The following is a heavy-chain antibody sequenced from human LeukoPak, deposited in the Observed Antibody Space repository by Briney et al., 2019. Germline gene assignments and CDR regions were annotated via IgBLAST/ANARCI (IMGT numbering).Heavy chain of an antibody. CDR3: ARDRGLGY. D-gene: IGHD3-10*01. V-gene: IGHV4-61*02. Sequence: SQTLSLTCTVSGGSISSGSYYWSWIRQPAGKGLEWIGRIYTSGSTNYNPSLKSRVTISVDTSKNQFSLKLSSVTDADTAVYYCARDRGLGYWGQGTLVTVSS. CDR2: IYTSGST. CDR1: GGSISSGSYY. J-gene: IGHJ4*02.